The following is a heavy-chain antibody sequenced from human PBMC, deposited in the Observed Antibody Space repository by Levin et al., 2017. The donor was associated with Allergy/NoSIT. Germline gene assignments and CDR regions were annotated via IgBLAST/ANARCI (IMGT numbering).Heavy chain of an antibody. CDR3: ASHSVVGATTYFDY. CDR1: GYTFTNYY. D-gene: IGHD1-26*01. J-gene: IGHJ4*02. V-gene: IGHV1-46*01. CDR2: INPSGGST. Sequence: GESLKISCKASGYTFTNYYIHWVRQAPGQGLEWMGIINPSGGSTSYAQKFQGRVTMTRDTSTSTVYMELSSLRSEDTAVYSCASHSVVGATTYFDYWGQGTLVTVSS.